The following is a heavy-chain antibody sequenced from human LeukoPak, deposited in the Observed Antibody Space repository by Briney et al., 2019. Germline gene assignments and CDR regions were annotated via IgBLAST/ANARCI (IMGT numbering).Heavy chain of an antibody. D-gene: IGHD3-9*01. CDR2: IIPIFGTA. J-gene: IGHJ4*02. V-gene: IGHV1-69*05. Sequence: SVKVSCKASGYTFTSYYMHWVRPAPGQGLEWMGGIIPIFGTANYAQKFQGRVTITTDESTSTAYMELSSLRSEDTAVYYCARGVYDILTGSGGFYFDYWGQGTLVTVSS. CDR1: GYTFTSYY. CDR3: ARGVYDILTGSGGFYFDY.